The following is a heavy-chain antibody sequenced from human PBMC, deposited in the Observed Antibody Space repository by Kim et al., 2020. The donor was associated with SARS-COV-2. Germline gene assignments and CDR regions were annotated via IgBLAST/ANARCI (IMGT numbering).Heavy chain of an antibody. J-gene: IGHJ4*02. CDR3: ARHAGQRVMGSTISY. CDR1: GGSISSSNYY. CDR2: IYYSEST. Sequence: SETLSLTCTVSGGSISSSNYYWGWVRQPPGKGLEWIGSIYYSESTYYNPSLKSRVTISVDPSKNQFSLNLSSVTAADTAVYYCARHAGQRVMGSTISYWGQGTLVTISS. V-gene: IGHV4-39*01. D-gene: IGHD3-10*01.